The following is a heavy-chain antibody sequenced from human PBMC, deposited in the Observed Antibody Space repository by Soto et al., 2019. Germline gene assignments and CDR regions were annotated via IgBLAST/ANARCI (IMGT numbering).Heavy chain of an antibody. D-gene: IGHD3-10*01. Sequence: SGFTFSSYWMSWVRQAPGKGLEWVANIKQDGTTIYADSVKGRFTISRDNAKNTVDLQMNSLRAEDTAVYYCLAGETNYFDFWGQGTLVTVSS. CDR3: LAGETNYFDF. J-gene: IGHJ4*02. CDR1: GFTFSSYW. CDR2: IKQDGTT. V-gene: IGHV3-7*02.